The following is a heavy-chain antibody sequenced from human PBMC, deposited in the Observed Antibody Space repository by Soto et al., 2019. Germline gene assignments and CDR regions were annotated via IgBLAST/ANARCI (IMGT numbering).Heavy chain of an antibody. CDR2: IIPISGAA. D-gene: IGHD1-7*01. J-gene: IGHJ4*02. Sequence: SVKVSCKASGGTFSNYVVNWVRQAPGQGLEWMGRIIPISGAANYAQKFQGRVTITADKSTSTSYMELSSLRSEDTAVYYCARDMTRTVVPYFDFWGQGTLVTVPQ. V-gene: IGHV1-69*06. CDR3: ARDMTRTVVPYFDF. CDR1: GGTFSNYV.